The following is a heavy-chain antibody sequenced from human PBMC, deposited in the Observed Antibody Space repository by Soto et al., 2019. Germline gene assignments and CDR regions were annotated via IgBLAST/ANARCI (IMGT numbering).Heavy chain of an antibody. CDR1: GLTVSGKKY. Sequence: DVQLVESGGGLIQPGESLRLSCAAFGLTVSGKKYVAWVRQAPGKGLEWVSALYDVDGSFYADSVKGRFTTSSDSSKTTVYLQMNSLRPDDTAVYYCASWHEREHAYDVWGQGTTVIVSS. CDR2: LYDVDGS. CDR3: ASWHEREHAYDV. J-gene: IGHJ3*01. D-gene: IGHD1-1*01. V-gene: IGHV3-53*01.